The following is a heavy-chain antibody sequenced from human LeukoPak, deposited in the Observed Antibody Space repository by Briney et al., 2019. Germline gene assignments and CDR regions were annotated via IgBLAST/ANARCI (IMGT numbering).Heavy chain of an antibody. V-gene: IGHV4-61*02. D-gene: IGHD3-10*01. J-gene: IGHJ4*02. CDR1: GGSISSGSYY. CDR3: AKGRRFLSLTLVRGGPDY. Sequence: SETLSLTCTVSGGSISSGSYYWSWIRQPAGKGLEWIGRIYTSGSTNYNPSLKSRVTISADTSKNQFSLRLSSVTAADTAVYYCAKGRRFLSLTLVRGGPDYWGQGTLVTVSS. CDR2: IYTSGST.